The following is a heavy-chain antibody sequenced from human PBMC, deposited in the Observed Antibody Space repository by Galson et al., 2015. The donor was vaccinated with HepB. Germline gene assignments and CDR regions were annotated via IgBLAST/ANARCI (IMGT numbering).Heavy chain of an antibody. CDR1: GGTFSSYA. Sequence: SVKVSCKASGGTFSSYAISWVRQAPGQGLEWMGGIIPIFGTANCAQKFQGRVTITADESTSIAYMELSSLRSEDTAVYYCARAGYDSSGYYDSNLDYWGQGTLVTASS. CDR3: ARAGYDSSGYYDSNLDY. D-gene: IGHD3-22*01. J-gene: IGHJ4*02. CDR2: IIPIFGTA. V-gene: IGHV1-69*13.